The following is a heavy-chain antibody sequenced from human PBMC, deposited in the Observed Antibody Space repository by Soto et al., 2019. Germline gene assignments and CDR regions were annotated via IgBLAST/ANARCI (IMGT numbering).Heavy chain of an antibody. Sequence: ASVKVSCKASGYTFTSYGISWVRQAPGQGLEWMGWISAYNGNTNYAQKLQGRVTMTTDTSTSTAYMELRSLRSDDTAVYYCAGEARDGYSSSWYYVYWGQGTLVTV. J-gene: IGHJ4*02. V-gene: IGHV1-18*01. CDR2: ISAYNGNT. CDR1: GYTFTSYG. D-gene: IGHD6-13*01. CDR3: AGEARDGYSSSWYYVY.